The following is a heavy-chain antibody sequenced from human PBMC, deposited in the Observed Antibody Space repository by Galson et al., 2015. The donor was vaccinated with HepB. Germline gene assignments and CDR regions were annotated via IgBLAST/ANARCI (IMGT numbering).Heavy chain of an antibody. CDR1: GFLFSGYA. CDR2: ISGTGVGT. V-gene: IGHV3-23*01. Sequence: SLRLSCAASGFLFSGYAMSWVRQAPGRGLEWVSCISGTGVGTYYADSVKGRFTISRGNSKNMVYLQMNSLRAEDTALYYCAKEQCYRSGRYFCVFDSWGQGTLVSASS. J-gene: IGHJ4*02. D-gene: IGHD3-10*01. CDR3: AKEQCYRSGRYFCVFDS.